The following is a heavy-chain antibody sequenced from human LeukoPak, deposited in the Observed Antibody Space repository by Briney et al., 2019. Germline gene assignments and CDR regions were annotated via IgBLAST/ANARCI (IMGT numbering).Heavy chain of an antibody. D-gene: IGHD5-18*01. CDR1: GFTFSSYS. J-gene: IGHJ5*02. CDR3: ASGDTAMGET. CDR2: ISSSSTI. V-gene: IGHV3-48*01. Sequence: GGSLRLSCAASGFTFSSYSMNWVRQAPGKGLEWVSYISSSSTIYYADSVKGRFTISRDNAKNSLYLQMNSLRAEDTAVYYCASGDTAMGETWGQGTLVTVSS.